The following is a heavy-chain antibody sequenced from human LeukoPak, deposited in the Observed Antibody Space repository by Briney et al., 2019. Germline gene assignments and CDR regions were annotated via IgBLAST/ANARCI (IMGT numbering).Heavy chain of an antibody. J-gene: IGHJ4*02. CDR2: ISFDGSAK. D-gene: IGHD3-22*01. Sequence: GGSLRLSCEASGFTFSNYGMHWVRQAPGKGLEWVSVISFDGSAKYYADSVKGRFTISRDNSKNTLYLQMTSLRAEDTAVYYCARVRSSGSQDAFDYWGQGTLVTVSS. CDR1: GFTFSNYG. CDR3: ARVRSSGSQDAFDY. V-gene: IGHV3-30*03.